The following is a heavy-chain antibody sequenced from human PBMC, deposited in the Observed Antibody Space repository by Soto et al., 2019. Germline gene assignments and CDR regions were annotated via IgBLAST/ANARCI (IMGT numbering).Heavy chain of an antibody. CDR3: ARSIAAAGTKNYYYYGMDV. CDR1: GGTFSSYA. J-gene: IGHJ6*02. Sequence: QVQLVQSGAEVKKPGSSVKVSCKASGGTFSSYAISWVRQAPGQGLEWMGGIIPIFGTANYAQKFQGRVTITADESTSTAYMELSSLRSEDTAVYYCARSIAAAGTKNYYYYGMDVWGQGTTVTVSS. CDR2: IIPIFGTA. D-gene: IGHD6-13*01. V-gene: IGHV1-69*12.